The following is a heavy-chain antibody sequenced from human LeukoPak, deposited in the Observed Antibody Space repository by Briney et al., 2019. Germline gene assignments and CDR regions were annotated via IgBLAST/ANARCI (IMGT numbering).Heavy chain of an antibody. CDR3: ARDSMVRGVIINPYYYYYMDV. D-gene: IGHD3-10*01. CDR2: IYTSGST. V-gene: IGHV4-61*02. Sequence: PSETLSLTCTVSGGSISSGSYYWSWIRQPAGKGLEWIGRIYTSGSTNYNPSLKSRVTISVDTSKNQFSLKLSSVTAADTAMYYCARDSMVRGVIINPYYYYYMDVWGKGTTVTISS. J-gene: IGHJ6*03. CDR1: GGSISSGSYY.